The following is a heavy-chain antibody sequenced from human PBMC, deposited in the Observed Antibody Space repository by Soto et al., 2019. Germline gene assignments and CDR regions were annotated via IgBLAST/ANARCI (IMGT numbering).Heavy chain of an antibody. CDR1: GYTFTSYA. CDR3: GRGSVINWFDP. V-gene: IGHV1-3*01. J-gene: IGHJ5*02. Sequence: QVQLVQSGAEVKKPGASVKVSCKASGYTFTSYAMHWVRQAPGQRLEWMGWINAGNGNTKYSQKFQGRVTITRDTSASTAYMELSRLISEDTAVYYCGRGSVINWFDPWGQGTLVTVSS. CDR2: INAGNGNT. D-gene: IGHD2-21*01.